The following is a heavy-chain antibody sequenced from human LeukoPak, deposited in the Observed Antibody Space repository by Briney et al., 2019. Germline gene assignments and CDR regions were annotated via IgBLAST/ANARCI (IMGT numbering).Heavy chain of an antibody. J-gene: IGHJ4*02. Sequence: SETLSLTCAVYGGSFSGYYWSWIRQPPGKGLEWIGEINHSGSTNYNPSLKSRVTISVDTSKNQFSLKLSSVTAADTAVYYCARVASIAVAGTKERPPYYFDYWGQGTLVTVSS. CDR3: ARVASIAVAGTKERPPYYFDY. V-gene: IGHV4-34*01. D-gene: IGHD6-19*01. CDR1: GGSFSGYY. CDR2: INHSGST.